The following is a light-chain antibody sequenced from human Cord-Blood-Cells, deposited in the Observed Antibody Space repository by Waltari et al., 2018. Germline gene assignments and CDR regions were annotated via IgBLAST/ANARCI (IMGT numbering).Light chain of an antibody. Sequence: EVVLTQSPAPLSLSPGERATLSCRASQSVISYLAWYQQKPGQAPSLLIYDASNRATGIPARFSGSGSATDFTLTISSLKPEDFAVYYCHQRSNWPPFTFGPGTKVDIK. V-gene: IGKV3-11*01. J-gene: IGKJ3*01. CDR2: DAS. CDR1: QSVISY. CDR3: HQRSNWPPFT.